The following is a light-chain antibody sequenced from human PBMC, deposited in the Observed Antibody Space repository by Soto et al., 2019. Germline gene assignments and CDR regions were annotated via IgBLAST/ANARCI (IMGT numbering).Light chain of an antibody. V-gene: IGKV3D-15*01. CDR3: QQYNNRPPWT. J-gene: IGKJ1*01. Sequence: EIDLTQSPGTVSVSPGERGTLSGRASQSVSSSYLAWYQQKPGQAPRLLIYGASSRATGIPDRFSGTGSGTEFTLTISSLQSEDFAVYYCQQYNNRPPWTFGQGTKVDIK. CDR1: QSVSSSY. CDR2: GAS.